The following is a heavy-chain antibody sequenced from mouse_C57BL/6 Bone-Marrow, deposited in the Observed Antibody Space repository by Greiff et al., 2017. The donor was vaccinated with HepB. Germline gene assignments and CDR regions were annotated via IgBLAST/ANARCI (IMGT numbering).Heavy chain of an antibody. Sequence: EVQLQQSGGGLVQPKGSLKLSCAASGFTFNTYAMHWVRQAPGKGLEWVARIRSKSSNYATYYADSVKDRFTISRADSQSMLYLQMNNLKTEDTAMYYCVRDDSNSGAMDYWGQGTSVTVSS. J-gene: IGHJ4*01. CDR3: VRDDSNSGAMDY. V-gene: IGHV10-3*01. D-gene: IGHD2-5*01. CDR2: IRSKSSNYAT. CDR1: GFTFNTYA.